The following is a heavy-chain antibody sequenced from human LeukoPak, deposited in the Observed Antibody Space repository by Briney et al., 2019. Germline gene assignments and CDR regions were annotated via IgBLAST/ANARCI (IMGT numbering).Heavy chain of an antibody. V-gene: IGHV3-53*04. CDR1: GVTVSNKY. CDR3: ARASIEDSSGYYYEY. CDR2: IYSGGST. J-gene: IGHJ4*02. Sequence: PGGSLRLSCAASGVTVSNKYMCWVRQAPGKGLEWVSVIYSGGSTYYADSVKGRFTISRHNSKNTLYLQMNSLRAEDTAVYYCARASIEDSSGYYYEYWGQGTLVTVSS. D-gene: IGHD3-22*01.